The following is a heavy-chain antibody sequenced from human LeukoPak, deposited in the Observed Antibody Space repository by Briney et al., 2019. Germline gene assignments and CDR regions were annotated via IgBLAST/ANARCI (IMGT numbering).Heavy chain of an antibody. CDR3: TGSPSWIQLSGFDY. D-gene: IGHD5-18*01. CDR2: IRSKAYGGTT. V-gene: IGHV3-49*04. J-gene: IGHJ4*02. Sequence: GRSLRLSCTASGFTFGDYAMSWVRQAPGKGLEWVGFIRSKAYGGTTEYAASVKGRLTISRDDSKSIAYLQMNSLKTEDTAVYYCTGSPSWIQLSGFDYWGQGTLVTVSS. CDR1: GFTFGDYA.